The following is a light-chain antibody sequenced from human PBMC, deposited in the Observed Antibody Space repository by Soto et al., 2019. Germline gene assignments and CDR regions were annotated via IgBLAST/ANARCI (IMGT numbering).Light chain of an antibody. CDR1: QSVTRY. CDR2: DAS. Sequence: YTSTLSFSPGERATLSCRASQSVTRYLAWYQQRPGQAPRLLIYDASNRATGIPARFSGSGSGTEFTLTISSLQSEDFAVYYCQQYNNWPGTFGQGTKVDNK. J-gene: IGKJ1*01. CDR3: QQYNNWPGT. V-gene: IGKV3-15*01.